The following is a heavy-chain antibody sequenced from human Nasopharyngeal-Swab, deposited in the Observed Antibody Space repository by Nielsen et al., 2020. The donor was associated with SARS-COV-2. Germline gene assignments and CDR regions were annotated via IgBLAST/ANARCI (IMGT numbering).Heavy chain of an antibody. CDR3: AAYYASGSYSSGSSNYYYYGKDV. D-gene: IGHD3-10*01. J-gene: IGHJ6*02. CDR1: GFTFSSYN. Sequence: GGSLRLSCVASGFTFSSYNMNWVRQAPGEGLEWVSCISSSSSYIYYEDSVKGRFTTSRDNAENSLYLQMNSLRAEDTAVYYCAAYYASGSYSSGSSNYYYYGKDVWGQGTTVTVSS. V-gene: IGHV3-21*01. CDR2: ISSSSSYI.